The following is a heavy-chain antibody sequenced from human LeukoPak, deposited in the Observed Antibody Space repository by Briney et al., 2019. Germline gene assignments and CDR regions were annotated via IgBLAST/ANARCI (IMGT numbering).Heavy chain of an antibody. Sequence: ASVKVSCKASGYTFTGYYMHWVRQAPGQGLEWMGWINPNSGGTNYAQKFQGWVTMTRDTSISTAYMELSRLRSDDTAVYYCARAVAAAGYRPFDYWGQGTLVTVSS. V-gene: IGHV1-2*04. CDR2: INPNSGGT. D-gene: IGHD6-13*01. CDR1: GYTFTGYY. CDR3: ARAVAAAGYRPFDY. J-gene: IGHJ4*02.